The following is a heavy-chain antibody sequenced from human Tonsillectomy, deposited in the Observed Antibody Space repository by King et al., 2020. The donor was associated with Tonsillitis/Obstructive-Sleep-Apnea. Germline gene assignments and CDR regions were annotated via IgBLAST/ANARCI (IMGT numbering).Heavy chain of an antibody. Sequence: VQLVESGAEVKKPGASVKVSCKASGYTFTSYYMHWVRQAPGQGLEWMGIINPSGGSTSYAQKFQGRVTMTRDTSTSTVYMELSSLRSEDTAVYYCERDHGYYYDSSGYSWMDYWGQGTLVTVSS. CDR3: ERDHGYYYDSSGYSWMDY. D-gene: IGHD3-22*01. CDR2: INPSGGST. J-gene: IGHJ4*02. CDR1: GYTFTSYY. V-gene: IGHV1-46*01.